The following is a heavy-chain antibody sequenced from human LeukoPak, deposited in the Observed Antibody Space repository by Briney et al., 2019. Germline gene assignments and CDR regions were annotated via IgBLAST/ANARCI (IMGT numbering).Heavy chain of an antibody. J-gene: IGHJ4*02. CDR3: AVGTTVTTADY. CDR2: IYYSGST. CDR1: GGSISSSSYY. D-gene: IGHD4-17*01. V-gene: IGHV4-39*07. Sequence: SETLSLTCTVSGGSISSSSYYWGWIRQPPGKGLEWIGSIYYSGSTYYNPSLKSRVTISVDTSENQFSLKLSSVTAADAAVYYCAVGTTVTTADYWGQGTLVTVSS.